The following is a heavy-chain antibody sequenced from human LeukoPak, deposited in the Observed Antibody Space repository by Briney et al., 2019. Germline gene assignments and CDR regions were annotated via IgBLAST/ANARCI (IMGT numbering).Heavy chain of an antibody. CDR1: GGSISSYY. J-gene: IGHJ2*01. CDR2: IYYSGST. CDR3: ARGVKIEYSSSSRNWYFDL. D-gene: IGHD6-6*01. Sequence: SETLSLTCTVSGGSISSYYWSWIRQPPGKGLEWIGYIYYSGSTNYNPSLKSRVTISADTSKNQFSLKLSSVTAADTAVYYCARGVKIEYSSSSRNWYFDLWGRGTLVTVSS. V-gene: IGHV4-59*12.